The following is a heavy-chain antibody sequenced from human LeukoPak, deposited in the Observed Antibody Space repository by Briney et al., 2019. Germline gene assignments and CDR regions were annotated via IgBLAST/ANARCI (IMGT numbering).Heavy chain of an antibody. V-gene: IGHV3-23*01. CDR1: GFTFSSYG. Sequence: GGSLRLSCAASGFTFSSYGMSWVRQAPGKGLEWVSSISTSGGSTYYADSVKGRFTISRDNSNNTLYLQMNSLRADDTAIYYCARDRYGGKPRAAFDIWGQGTMVTVSS. J-gene: IGHJ3*02. CDR3: ARDRYGGKPRAAFDI. D-gene: IGHD4-23*01. CDR2: ISTSGGST.